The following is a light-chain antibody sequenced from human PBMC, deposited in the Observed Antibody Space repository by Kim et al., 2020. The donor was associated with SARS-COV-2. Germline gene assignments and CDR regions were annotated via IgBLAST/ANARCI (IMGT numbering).Light chain of an antibody. CDR1: SSNIGRNY. CDR3: ATWDDSLSGRV. V-gene: IGLV1-47*02. J-gene: IGLJ2*01. CDR2: TNN. Sequence: GQRVTIAGSGSSSNIGRNYVRWYQQLPGTAPKLLIFTNNQRPSGGPDRFSGSKSGTSASLAISGLRSEDEAYYYCATWDDSLSGRVFGGGTQLTVL.